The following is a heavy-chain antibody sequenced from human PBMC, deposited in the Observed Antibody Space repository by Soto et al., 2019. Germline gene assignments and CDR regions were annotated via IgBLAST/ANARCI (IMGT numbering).Heavy chain of an antibody. CDR1: GFTFSSYA. V-gene: IGHV3-23*01. Sequence: EVQLLESGGGLVQPGGSLRLSCAASGFTFSSYAMSWVRQATGKGLEWVSAISGSGGSTYYADSVKGRFTISRDNSKNTLYLQMNSLRAEDTAVYYCAKAVDYYGSGSYFDYWGQGTLVTVSS. D-gene: IGHD3-10*01. CDR3: AKAVDYYGSGSYFDY. J-gene: IGHJ4*02. CDR2: ISGSGGST.